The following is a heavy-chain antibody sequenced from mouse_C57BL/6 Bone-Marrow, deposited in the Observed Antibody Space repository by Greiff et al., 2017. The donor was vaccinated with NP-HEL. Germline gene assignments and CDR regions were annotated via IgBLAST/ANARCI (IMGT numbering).Heavy chain of an antibody. V-gene: IGHV1-52*01. J-gene: IGHJ4*01. CDR1: GYTFTSYW. CDR3: ARSNYDGYYDCAMDD. D-gene: IGHD2-3*01. Sequence: QVQLQQPGAELVRPGSSVKLSCKASGYTFTSYWMHWVKQRPIQGLEWIGNIDPSDSETHYNQKFKDKATLTVDKSSRTAYMQLSSLTSEDAAVYYGARSNYDGYYDCAMDDWGKGTSFPVSS. CDR2: IDPSDSET.